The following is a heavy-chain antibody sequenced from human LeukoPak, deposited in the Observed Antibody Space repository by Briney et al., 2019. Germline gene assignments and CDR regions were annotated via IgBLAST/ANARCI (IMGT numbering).Heavy chain of an antibody. CDR3: ARDRRWLQFGSLDY. D-gene: IGHD5-12*01. V-gene: IGHV1-69*04. J-gene: IGHJ4*02. CDR1: GGTFSSYA. Sequence: SVKVSCKASGGTFSSYAISWVRQAPGQGLEWMGRIIPILGIANYAQKFQGRVTITADKSTSTAYMELSGLRSEDTAVYYCARDRRWLQFGSLDYWGQGTLVTVSS. CDR2: IIPILGIA.